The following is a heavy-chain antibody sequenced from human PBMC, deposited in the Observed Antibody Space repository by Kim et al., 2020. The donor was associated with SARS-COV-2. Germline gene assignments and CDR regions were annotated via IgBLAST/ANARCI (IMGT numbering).Heavy chain of an antibody. CDR3: ETRYFDWFSAFDI. CDR2: FSGSGNT. CDR1: GGSISSNSYY. Sequence: SETLSLTCTVSGGSISSNSYYWGWIRQRQGQELEWISTFSGSGNTYYNPSIRSRVTIAVDTSKNQFSLRLSSVTAADTAVYYCETRYFDWFSAFDIWGQGTMVTVSS. D-gene: IGHD3-9*01. J-gene: IGHJ3*02. V-gene: IGHV4-39*01.